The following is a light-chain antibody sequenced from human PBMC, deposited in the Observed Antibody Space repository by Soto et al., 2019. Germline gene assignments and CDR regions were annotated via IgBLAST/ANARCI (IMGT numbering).Light chain of an antibody. CDR1: SSNIGAGYD. J-gene: IGLJ2*01. V-gene: IGLV1-40*01. CDR2: GNN. Sequence: QSVLTQPPSVSGAPGQRVTISCTGSSSNIGAGYDVHWYQQLPGTAPKLLIYGNNNRPSGVPDRFSGSKSGTSASLAITGLQAEDEVDYYCQSYDSSLSGSGVVFGGGTKLTVL. CDR3: QSYDSSLSGSGVV.